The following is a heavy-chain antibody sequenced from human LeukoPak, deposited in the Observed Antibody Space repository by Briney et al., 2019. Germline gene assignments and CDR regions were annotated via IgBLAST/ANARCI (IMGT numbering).Heavy chain of an antibody. Sequence: PGGYLRLSCAASGFMFSTYWMKWVRQAPGKGPEWVANIKPDGSETYYVDPVKGRFTISRDNAKNLLYLQMNSLRGEDAAVYYCGGFGYEAAVDLWGQGTLVTVSS. CDR2: IKPDGSET. J-gene: IGHJ4*02. D-gene: IGHD6-13*01. V-gene: IGHV3-7*01. CDR3: GGFGYEAAVDL. CDR1: GFMFSTYW.